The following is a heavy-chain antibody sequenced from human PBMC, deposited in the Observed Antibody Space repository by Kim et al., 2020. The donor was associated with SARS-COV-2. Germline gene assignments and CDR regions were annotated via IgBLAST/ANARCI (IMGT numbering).Heavy chain of an antibody. Sequence: YHPSLKSRVTISVDTSKNQFSLKLSSVTAADTAVYYCARDLDSSGYYYDYWGQGTLVTVSS. D-gene: IGHD3-22*01. J-gene: IGHJ4*02. CDR3: ARDLDSSGYYYDY. V-gene: IGHV4-39*07.